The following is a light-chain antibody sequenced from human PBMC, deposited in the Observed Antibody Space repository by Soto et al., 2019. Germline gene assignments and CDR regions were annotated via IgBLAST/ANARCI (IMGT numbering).Light chain of an antibody. V-gene: IGKV3-11*01. CDR3: QPRSNWPS. Sequence: EIVLTQSPATLSLSPGERATLSCRASQSVSSYLAWYQQQPGQAPRLLIYDASNRATGIPARFSGRGSGTDFTLTISRLEPEDFAVYYCQPRSNWPSFGHGTKLEIK. CDR1: QSVSSY. CDR2: DAS. J-gene: IGKJ2*01.